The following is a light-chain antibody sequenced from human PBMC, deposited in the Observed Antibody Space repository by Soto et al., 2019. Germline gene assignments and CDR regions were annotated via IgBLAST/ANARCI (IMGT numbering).Light chain of an antibody. CDR2: GAS. V-gene: IGKV3-20*01. CDR1: QRVSSSY. Sequence: EIVLTQSPGTLSLSPGERATLSCRASQRVSSSYLAWYQQKPGQAPRLLIYGASSRATGIPDRFSGSGSGTDFTLTISRLEPEDFAVYYCQQYARSRTFGQGTKVEIK. J-gene: IGKJ1*01. CDR3: QQYARSRT.